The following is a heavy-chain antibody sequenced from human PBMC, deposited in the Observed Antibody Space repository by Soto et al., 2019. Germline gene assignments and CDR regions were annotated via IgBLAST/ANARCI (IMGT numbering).Heavy chain of an antibody. V-gene: IGHV4-39*01. J-gene: IGHJ3*02. CDR2: IYYSGTT. CDR3: VRFYGNAFDI. CDR1: GGSLTSSRFY. D-gene: IGHD3-10*01. Sequence: SETLSLTCIVSGGSLTSSRFYWGWIRQPPGKGLSWIGNIYYSGTTDYNPSLKSRVSVSTDTSRNQLSLTLSSVTAADTAVYYCVRFYGNAFDIWGPGTLVTVSS.